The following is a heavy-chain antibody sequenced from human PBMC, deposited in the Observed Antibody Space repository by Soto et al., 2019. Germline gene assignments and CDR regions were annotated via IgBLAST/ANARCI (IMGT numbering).Heavy chain of an antibody. J-gene: IGHJ6*02. CDR2: ISYDGSNK. Sequence: LRLSCAASGFTFSSYAMHWVRQAPGKGLEWVAVISYDGSNKYYADSVKGRFTISRDNSKNTLYLQMNSLRAEDTAVYYCARDGGGWSITIFGVVIREPRNTYGMDVWGQGTTVTVSS. CDR1: GFTFSSYA. CDR3: ARDGGGWSITIFGVVIREPRNTYGMDV. V-gene: IGHV3-30-3*01. D-gene: IGHD3-3*01.